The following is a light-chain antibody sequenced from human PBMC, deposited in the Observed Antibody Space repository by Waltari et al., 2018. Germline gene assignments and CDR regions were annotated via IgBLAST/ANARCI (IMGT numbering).Light chain of an antibody. CDR3: NSRDSSGNYVI. V-gene: IGLV3-19*01. CDR2: GKN. J-gene: IGLJ2*01. Sequence: SSELTQDPAVSVALGQVVRITCQGDSLRSYYASWYQQKPGQAPTLVIYGKNKRPSGIPDRFSGSRSGNTASLFVTGAQAEDEAEYYCNSRDSSGNYVIFGGGTKLTVL. CDR1: SLRSYY.